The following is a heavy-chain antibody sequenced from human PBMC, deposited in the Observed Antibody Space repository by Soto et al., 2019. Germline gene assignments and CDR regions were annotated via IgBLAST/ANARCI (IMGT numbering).Heavy chain of an antibody. CDR2: IYYSGIT. CDR1: GDSISNSNYY. V-gene: IGHV4-39*01. Sequence: WGTLYLTCTVSGDSISNSNYYWGWIRQHPRKGLEWIANIYYSGITYYNPSLKSRVAISVDTSKNQFSLKLRSVTAADTAIYYCARSNSGYYTSLYP. J-gene: IGHJ5*02. D-gene: IGHD3-22*01. CDR3: ARSNSGYYTSLYP.